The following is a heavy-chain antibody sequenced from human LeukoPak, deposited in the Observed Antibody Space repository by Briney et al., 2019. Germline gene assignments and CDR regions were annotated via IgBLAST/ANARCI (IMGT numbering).Heavy chain of an antibody. V-gene: IGHV1-2*02. J-gene: IGHJ4*02. D-gene: IGHD2-15*01. CDR3: ARDPGSWGYCSGGSCLHFDY. CDR2: INPNSGGT. Sequence: ASVKVSCKASGYTFTGYYMHWVRQAPGQGLEWMGWINPNSGGTNYAQKFQGRVTMTRDTSISTAYMELSRLRSDDTAVYYCARDPGSWGYCSGGSCLHFDYWGQGTLVTVSS. CDR1: GYTFTGYY.